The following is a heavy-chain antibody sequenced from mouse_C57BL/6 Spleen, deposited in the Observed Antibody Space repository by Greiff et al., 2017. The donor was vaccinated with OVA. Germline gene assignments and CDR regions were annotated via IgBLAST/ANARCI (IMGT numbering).Heavy chain of an antibody. Sequence: QVQLQQPGAELVKPGASVKLSCKASGYTFTSYWMHWVKQRPGQGLEWIGMIHPNSGSTNYNEKFKSKATLTVDKSSSTAYMQLSSLTSEDSAVYYCARLGIYYYGSSPAWCAYWGQGTLVTVSA. V-gene: IGHV1-64*01. CDR1: GYTFTSYW. CDR2: IHPNSGST. CDR3: ARLGIYYYGSSPAWCAY. J-gene: IGHJ3*01. D-gene: IGHD1-1*01.